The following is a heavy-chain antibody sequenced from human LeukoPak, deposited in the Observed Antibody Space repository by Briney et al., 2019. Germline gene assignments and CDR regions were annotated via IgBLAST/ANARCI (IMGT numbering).Heavy chain of an antibody. Sequence: PSQTLSLTCTVSGGPVSSGGYYWVWTPQRPGKGLEWIGYNYYTGSTSYNPSLKSRLTIAVDTSKNQFSLKLSSVTAADTAVYYCARPLNTVRDTFDVWGQGTMVTVSS. CDR2: NYYTGST. J-gene: IGHJ3*01. CDR3: ARPLNTVRDTFDV. D-gene: IGHD4-11*01. CDR1: GGPVSSGGYY. V-gene: IGHV4-31*03.